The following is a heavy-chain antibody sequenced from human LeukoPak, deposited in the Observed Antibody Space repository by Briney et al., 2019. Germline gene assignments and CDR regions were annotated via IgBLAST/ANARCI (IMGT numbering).Heavy chain of an antibody. CDR3: ARDAEYYYGSGSYSSGIDV. D-gene: IGHD3-10*01. Sequence: SETLSLTCTVSGGSIRSAGYYWSWIRQHPGKGLEWIGYIYYSGSSYYNPSLKSRVTISADTSKNQFSLRLTSVTAADTAVYYCARDAEYYYGSGSYSSGIDVWGQGTTVIVSS. J-gene: IGHJ6*02. CDR1: GGSIRSAGYY. V-gene: IGHV4-31*03. CDR2: IYYSGSS.